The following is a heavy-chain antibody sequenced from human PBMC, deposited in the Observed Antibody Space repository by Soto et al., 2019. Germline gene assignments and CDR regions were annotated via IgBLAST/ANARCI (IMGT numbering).Heavy chain of an antibody. J-gene: IGHJ6*02. Sequence: VSLRLSCAASGFTFSSYAMAWVRQPPGKGLEWIGEIYHSGSTNYNPSLKSRVTISVDKSKNQFSLKLSSVTAADTAVYYCARVSGSYYYGMDIWGQGITVNVSS. D-gene: IGHD1-26*01. CDR1: GFTFSSYAM. CDR2: IYHSGST. V-gene: IGHV4-4*02. CDR3: ARVSGSYYYGMDI.